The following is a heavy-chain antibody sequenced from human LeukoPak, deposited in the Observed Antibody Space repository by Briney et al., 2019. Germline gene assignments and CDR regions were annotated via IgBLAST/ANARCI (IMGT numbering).Heavy chain of an antibody. J-gene: IGHJ4*02. CDR1: GGSISSSGYY. D-gene: IGHD4-23*01. CDR3: ARDPGYGGQIDL. CDR2: IYYSGST. V-gene: IGHV4-30-2*01. Sequence: MSSETLSLTCTVSGGSISSSGYYWSWIRQPPGKGLEWIGYIYYSGSTYYNPSLESRVTISGDRSKNQFSLKLSSVTAADTALYYCARDPGYGGQIDLWGQGTLVTVSS.